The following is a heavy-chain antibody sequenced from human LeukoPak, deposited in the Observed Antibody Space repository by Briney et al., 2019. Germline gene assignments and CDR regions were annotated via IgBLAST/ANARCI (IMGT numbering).Heavy chain of an antibody. CDR3: ARLVGTTLWGFPIGV. CDR1: GGSFSGYY. Sequence: PSETLSLTCGVNGGSFSGYYWSWIRQPPGKGLEWIGEINHSGTTNYSPSLKSRVIMSVDASKKYFSLRLTSVTAADTAVYYCARLVGTTLWGFPIGVWGKGTTVVVSS. V-gene: IGHV4-34*01. CDR2: INHSGTT. J-gene: IGHJ6*04. D-gene: IGHD1-14*01.